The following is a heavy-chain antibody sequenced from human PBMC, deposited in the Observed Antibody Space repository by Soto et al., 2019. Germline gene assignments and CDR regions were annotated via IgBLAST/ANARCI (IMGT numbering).Heavy chain of an antibody. Sequence: GASVKVSCKASGGTFSSYAISWVREAPGQGLEWMGGIIPIFGTANYAQKFQGRVTITADESTSTAYMELSSLRSEDTAVYYCARVRLRRDGYNSPFDYWGQGTLVTVSS. D-gene: IGHD5-12*01. CDR3: ARVRLRRDGYNSPFDY. CDR2: IIPIFGTA. CDR1: GGTFSSYA. V-gene: IGHV1-69*13. J-gene: IGHJ4*02.